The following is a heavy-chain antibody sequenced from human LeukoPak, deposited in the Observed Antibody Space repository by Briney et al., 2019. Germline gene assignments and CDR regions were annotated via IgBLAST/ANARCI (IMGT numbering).Heavy chain of an antibody. D-gene: IGHD3-9*01. J-gene: IGHJ4*02. Sequence: KPSQTLSLTCTVSGGSISSGSYYWSWIRQPAGKGLEWIGRIYISGSTNYNPSLKSRVTMSVDTSKNQFSLKVTSVTAADTAVYYCARHQLIDWSPAVDYWGRGTLVTVSS. CDR1: GGSISSGSYY. CDR2: IYISGST. CDR3: ARHQLIDWSPAVDY. V-gene: IGHV4-61*02.